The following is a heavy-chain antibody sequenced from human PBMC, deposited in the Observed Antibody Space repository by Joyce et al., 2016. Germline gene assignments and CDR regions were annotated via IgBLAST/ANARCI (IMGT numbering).Heavy chain of an antibody. D-gene: IGHD2-2*01. CDR1: GYSISSGNW. V-gene: IGHV4-4*02. CDR3: ARDQGSSPGF. J-gene: IGHJ4*02. Sequence: QVQLQESGPGLVKPSGTLSLTCAVSGYSISSGNWWNWVRQPPGKVLEWIGEIYHTGEANYTPSLKSRVSISVASSKNLVSLSLTSVTAADTAVYYCARDQGSSPGFWGQGTLVTVSS. CDR2: IYHTGEA.